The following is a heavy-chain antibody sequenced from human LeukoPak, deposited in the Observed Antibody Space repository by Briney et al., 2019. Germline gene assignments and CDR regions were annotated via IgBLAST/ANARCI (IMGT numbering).Heavy chain of an antibody. J-gene: IGHJ6*04. CDR3: ARSPPGSSSWYEVYGIDV. CDR1: GYTFTGYY. CDR2: INPNSGGT. V-gene: IGHV1-2*04. Sequence: ASVKVSCKASGYTFTGYYMHWVRQAPGQGLEWMGWINPNSGGTNYAQKFQGWVTMTRDTSISTAYMELSRLRSDDTAVYYCARSPPGSSSWYEVYGIDVWGKGTTVTVSS. D-gene: IGHD6-13*01.